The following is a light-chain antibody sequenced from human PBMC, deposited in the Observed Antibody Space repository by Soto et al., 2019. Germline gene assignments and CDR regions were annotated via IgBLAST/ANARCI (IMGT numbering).Light chain of an antibody. CDR1: QSIGSD. CDR2: AAS. Sequence: DIQMTQSPSSLSASVGDRVTITCRASQSIGSDLNWYQQKPGKAPKLLIYAASSLQSGVPSRFSGSGSGTDFTLTISSLQPEDFATYYCQQSYSTPFPFGPGTKVDI. V-gene: IGKV1-39*01. CDR3: QQSYSTPFP. J-gene: IGKJ3*01.